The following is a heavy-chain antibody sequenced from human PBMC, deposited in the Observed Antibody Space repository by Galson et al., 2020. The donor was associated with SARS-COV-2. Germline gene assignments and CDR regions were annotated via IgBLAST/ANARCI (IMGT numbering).Heavy chain of an antibody. J-gene: IGHJ4*02. CDR3: ARNYRRGSSDDYYFDY. CDR2: ISAYNGNT. Sequence: ASVKVSCKASGYTFTSYGISWVRQAPGQGLEWMGWISAYNGNTNYAQKLQGRVTMTTDTSTSTAYMELRSLRSDDTAVYYCARNYRRGSSDDYYFDYWGQGTLVTVSS. CDR1: GYTFTSYG. D-gene: IGHD6-6*01. V-gene: IGHV1-18*01.